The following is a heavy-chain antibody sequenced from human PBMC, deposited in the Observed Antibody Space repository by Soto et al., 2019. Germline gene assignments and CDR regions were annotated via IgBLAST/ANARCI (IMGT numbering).Heavy chain of an antibody. J-gene: IGHJ1*01. CDR1: GVSCRNHP. CDR3: ARSSFYWNDNHRRFYAY. Sequence: GGYLGIACAAYGVSCRNHPMICVGQGPGKGLEWVSGTGGGGATTYYADSVKGRFIISRDNSRSTLYLQMNSLGAEDTAVYYCARSSFYWNDNHRRFYAYCGQGTLVIGSS. D-gene: IGHD3-16*01. CDR2: TGGGGATT. V-gene: IGHV3-23*01.